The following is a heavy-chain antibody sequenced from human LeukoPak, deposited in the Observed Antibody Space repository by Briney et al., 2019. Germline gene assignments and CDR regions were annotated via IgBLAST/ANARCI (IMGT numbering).Heavy chain of an antibody. D-gene: IGHD3-10*01. V-gene: IGHV3-9*01. Sequence: GGSLRLSCAASGFTFDDYAMHWVRQAPGKGLEWVSGISWNSGSIGYADSVKGRFTISRDNAKNSLYLQMNSLRAEDTALYYCAKDSFSGYYGSGSPDYWGQGTLVTVSS. J-gene: IGHJ4*02. CDR3: AKDSFSGYYGSGSPDY. CDR2: ISWNSGSI. CDR1: GFTFDDYA.